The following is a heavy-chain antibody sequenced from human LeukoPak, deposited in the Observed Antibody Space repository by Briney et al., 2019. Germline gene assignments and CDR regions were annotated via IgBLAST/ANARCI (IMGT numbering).Heavy chain of an antibody. J-gene: IGHJ4*02. CDR2: INNDGSST. CDR1: GFTFSSYW. CDR3: AREVADTTSWFFDY. D-gene: IGHD6-13*01. Sequence: GGSLRLSCAASGFTFSSYWMHWVRQAPGKGLVWVSRINNDGSSTNYADSVKGRSTISRDNAKNTLYLQMNSLRAEDTAVYYCAREVADTTSWFFDYWGQGTLVTVSS. V-gene: IGHV3-74*01.